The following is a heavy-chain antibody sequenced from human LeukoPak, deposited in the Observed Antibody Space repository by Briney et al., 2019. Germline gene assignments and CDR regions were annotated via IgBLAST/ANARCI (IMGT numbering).Heavy chain of an antibody. Sequence: PGGSLRLSCAASGFTFSSYGMHWVRQAPGKGLEWVAAISYAGNNQFYEDSVKGRFTISRDNSKNTLYLQMNSPQPEDTAVYFCAKDRLAQSGNSYGYDYFDYWGQGTPVTVS. CDR1: GFTFSSYG. CDR3: AKDRLAQSGNSYGYDYFDY. V-gene: IGHV3-30*18. D-gene: IGHD5-18*01. J-gene: IGHJ4*02. CDR2: ISYAGNNQ.